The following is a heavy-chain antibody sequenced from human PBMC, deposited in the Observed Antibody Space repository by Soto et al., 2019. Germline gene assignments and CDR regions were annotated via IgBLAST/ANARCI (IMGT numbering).Heavy chain of an antibody. D-gene: IGHD6-13*01. J-gene: IGHJ4*02. V-gene: IGHV4-30-2*01. CDR3: ASSHAGAHITAAVH. CDR1: GVSISSPRHY. CDR2: IYHSGST. Sequence: SETLSLTCTVSGVSISSPRHYWSWIRQQPGKGLEWIGYIYHSGSTYYNPSLKSRVTISVDRSKNQFSLKLSSVTAADTAVYYCASSHAGAHITAAVHWGQGTLVTVSS.